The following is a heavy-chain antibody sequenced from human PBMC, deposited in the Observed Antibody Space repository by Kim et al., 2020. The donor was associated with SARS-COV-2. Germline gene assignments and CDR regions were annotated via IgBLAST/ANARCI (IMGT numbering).Heavy chain of an antibody. CDR2: ISSGGEST. V-gene: IGHV3-23*01. D-gene: IGHD1-26*01. CDR3: ARLPAGSWSYYFDS. J-gene: IGHJ4*02. Sequence: GGSLRLSCAASEFTFTTYAWSWVRQAPGKGLECVSGISSGGESTYYADSVRGRFTISRDNSKNTLYLQMLSLRAEDTAVYYCARLPAGSWSYYFDSWGQGTLVTVSS. CDR1: EFTFTTYA.